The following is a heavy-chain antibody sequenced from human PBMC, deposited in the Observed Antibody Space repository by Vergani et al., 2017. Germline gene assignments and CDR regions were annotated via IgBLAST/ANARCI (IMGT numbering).Heavy chain of an antibody. CDR3: ARDTLGENYYDSSGYFDY. D-gene: IGHD3-22*01. V-gene: IGHV1-69*06. CDR1: GGTFSSYA. J-gene: IGHJ4*02. CDR2: IIPIFGTA. Sequence: VQLVQSGAEVKKPGSSVKVSCKASGGTFSSYAISWVRQAPGQGLEWMGGIIPIFGTANYAQKFQGRVTITADKSTSTAYMELSSLRSEDTAVYYCARDTLGENYYDSSGYFDYWGQGTLVTVSS.